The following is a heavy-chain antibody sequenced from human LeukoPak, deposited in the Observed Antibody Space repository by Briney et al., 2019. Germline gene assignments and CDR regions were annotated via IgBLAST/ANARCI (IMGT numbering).Heavy chain of an antibody. CDR1: GYTFTGYY. Sequence: ASVKVSCKASGYTFTGYYMHWVRQAPGQGLEWMGRINPNSGGTNYAQKFQGRVTMTRDTSISTAYMELSRLRSEDTAVYYCATVTGYYNWFDPWGQGTLVTVSS. CDR2: INPNSGGT. J-gene: IGHJ5*02. V-gene: IGHV1-2*06. CDR3: ATVTGYYNWFDP. D-gene: IGHD3-9*01.